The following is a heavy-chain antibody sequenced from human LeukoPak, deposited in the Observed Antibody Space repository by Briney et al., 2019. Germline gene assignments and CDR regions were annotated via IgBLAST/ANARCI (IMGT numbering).Heavy chain of an antibody. J-gene: IGHJ5*02. D-gene: IGHD2-15*01. CDR2: INDDGSIT. Sequence: GGSLRLSCAASGFTFSSSWMHWVRQVPGKGLVWVSRINDDGSITNYADSVKGRITISRDNAKNTLYLQMNSLRAEDTAVYYCAKARGFCSGGSCYNPFDPWGQGTLVTVSS. CDR1: GFTFSSSW. CDR3: AKARGFCSGGSCYNPFDP. V-gene: IGHV3-74*01.